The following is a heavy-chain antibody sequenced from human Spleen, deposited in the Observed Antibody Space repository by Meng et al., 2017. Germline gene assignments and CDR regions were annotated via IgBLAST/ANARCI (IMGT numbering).Heavy chain of an antibody. V-gene: IGHV3-53*01. CDR2: IYSGGNT. Sequence: GESLKISCAASGFTVSHNYMSWVRQAPGKGLEWVSVIYSGGNTYYADSVKGRFTISRDNGKNSLYLQMNSLRAEDTAVYYCARDQVPYYYDTSGFGMDVWGQGTTVTVSS. D-gene: IGHD3-22*01. CDR1: GFTVSHNY. J-gene: IGHJ6*02. CDR3: ARDQVPYYYDTSGFGMDV.